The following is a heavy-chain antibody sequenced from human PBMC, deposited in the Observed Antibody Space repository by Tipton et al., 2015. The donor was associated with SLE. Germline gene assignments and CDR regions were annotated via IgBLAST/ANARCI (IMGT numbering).Heavy chain of an antibody. J-gene: IGHJ4*02. D-gene: IGHD1-7*01. Sequence: SLRLSCAASGFTFSNAWMSWVRQAPGKGLEWVGRIKSKTDGGTTDYAAPVKGRFTISRDDSKNTLYLQMNSLKTEDTAVYYCTTGLEHNWNYEIDYWGQGTLVTVSS. CDR1: GFTFSNAW. CDR3: TTGLEHNWNYEIDY. CDR2: IKSKTDGGTT. V-gene: IGHV3-15*01.